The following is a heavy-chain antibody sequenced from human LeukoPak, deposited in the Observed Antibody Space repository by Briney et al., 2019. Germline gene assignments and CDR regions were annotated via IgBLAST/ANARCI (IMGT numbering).Heavy chain of an antibody. D-gene: IGHD1-26*01. V-gene: IGHV3-23*01. Sequence: GGSLRLSCAASGFTFSSYAMSWVRQAPGKGLEWVSATSGSGGSTFYADSVKGRFTISRDNSKNTLYLQMNSLRAEDTAVYYCAKDSGPTDDLYFDYWGQGTLVTVSS. CDR2: TSGSGGST. J-gene: IGHJ4*02. CDR3: AKDSGPTDDLYFDY. CDR1: GFTFSSYA.